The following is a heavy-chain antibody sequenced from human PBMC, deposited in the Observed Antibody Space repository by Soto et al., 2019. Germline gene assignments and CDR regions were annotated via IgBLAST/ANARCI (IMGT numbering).Heavy chain of an antibody. CDR2: IHYSGST. CDR3: ARGLWAVAGSLDY. V-gene: IGHV4-59*01. D-gene: IGHD6-13*01. Sequence: TLSLTCSVSGGPINEYYWSWLRQPPGKGLEWIGYIHYSGSTDYSPSFKSRVTMSVDTSKNQFSLKMNSVTAADTAVYYCARGLWAVAGSLDYWGQGTLVTGSS. J-gene: IGHJ4*02. CDR1: GGPINEYY.